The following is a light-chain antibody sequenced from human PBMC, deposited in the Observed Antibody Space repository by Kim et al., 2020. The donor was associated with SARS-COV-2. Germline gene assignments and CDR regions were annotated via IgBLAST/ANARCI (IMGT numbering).Light chain of an antibody. V-gene: IGLV2-14*03. CDR3: SSYTTSGTWV. CDR1: SSDVGRYEY. J-gene: IGLJ3*02. CDR2: DVT. Sequence: QSALTQPASVSGSPGQSITISCTGTSSDVGRYEYVSWYQQHPGKAPKLTIYDVTNRPSGTSNRFSGSKSGNTASLTISGLQAEDDADYYCSSYTTSGTWVFGGGTQLTVL.